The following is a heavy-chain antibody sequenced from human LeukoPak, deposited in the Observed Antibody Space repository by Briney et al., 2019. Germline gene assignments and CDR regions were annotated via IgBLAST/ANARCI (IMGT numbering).Heavy chain of an antibody. J-gene: IGHJ4*02. CDR2: IVVGSGNT. CDR3: AAGGSGRYYGSHFDY. CDR1: GFTFTSSA. V-gene: IGHV1-58*01. D-gene: IGHD3-10*01. Sequence: TSVKVSCKASGFTFTSSAVQWVRQARGQRLEWIGWIVVGSGNTNYAQKFQERVTITRDMSTSTAYMELSSLRSEDTAVYYCAAGGSGRYYGSHFDYWGQGTLVTVSS.